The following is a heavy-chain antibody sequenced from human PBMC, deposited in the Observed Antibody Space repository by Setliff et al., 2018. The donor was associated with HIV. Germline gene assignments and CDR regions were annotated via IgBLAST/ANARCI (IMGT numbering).Heavy chain of an antibody. CDR2: IYYSGST. D-gene: IGHD2-8*02. CDR3: ARRGMWSYETGGNPTATFDY. V-gene: IGHV4-39*01. Sequence: SETLSLTCAVYGGSFSGYYWGWIRQPPGKGLEWIGSIYYSGSTYYNPSLKNRVTISVDTSKNQFSLKLSSVTAADTAVYYCARRGMWSYETGGNPTATFDYWGQGVLVTVSS. J-gene: IGHJ4*02. CDR1: GGSFSGYY.